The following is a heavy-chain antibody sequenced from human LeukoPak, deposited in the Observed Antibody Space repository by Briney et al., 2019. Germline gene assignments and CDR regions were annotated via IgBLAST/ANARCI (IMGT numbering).Heavy chain of an antibody. CDR1: GYTFTSYD. CDR3: ARKGPADYYYYYMDV. Sequence: ASVKVSCKASGYTFTSYDLNWVRQAPGQGLEWMGWMNPNSGNTGYAPKFQGRVTMTRNTSISTAYMELSSLRSEDTAVYYCARKGPADYYYYYMDVWGKGTSVTVSS. D-gene: IGHD2-2*01. V-gene: IGHV1-8*01. J-gene: IGHJ6*03. CDR2: MNPNSGNT.